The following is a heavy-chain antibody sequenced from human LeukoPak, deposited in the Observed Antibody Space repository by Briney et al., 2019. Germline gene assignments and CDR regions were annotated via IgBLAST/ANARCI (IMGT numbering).Heavy chain of an antibody. V-gene: IGHV4-34*01. J-gene: IGHJ4*02. Sequence: SETLSLTCAVYGGSFSGYYWSWLRQPPGKGLEWIGEINHSGSTNYNPSLKSRVTISVDTSKNQFSLKLSSVTAADTAVYYCARKPTYYYDSSGYPFDYWGQGTLVTVSS. CDR2: INHSGST. CDR1: GGSFSGYY. D-gene: IGHD3-22*01. CDR3: ARKPTYYYDSSGYPFDY.